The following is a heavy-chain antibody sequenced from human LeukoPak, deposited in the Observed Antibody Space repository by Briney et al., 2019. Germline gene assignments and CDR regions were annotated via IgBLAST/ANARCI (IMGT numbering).Heavy chain of an antibody. CDR2: IGIDSGNT. D-gene: IGHD1-1*01. J-gene: IGHJ4*02. Sequence: GGSLRLSCPASGWPFIEYIMNWLGPPPGKGLEWISYIGIDSGNTRYADSVRGRFTISADKAKISLYLQMNSLRVEDTAVYYCARDHNYAFDNWGQGTLVSVAS. CDR1: GWPFIEYI. CDR3: ARDHNYAFDN. V-gene: IGHV3-11*06.